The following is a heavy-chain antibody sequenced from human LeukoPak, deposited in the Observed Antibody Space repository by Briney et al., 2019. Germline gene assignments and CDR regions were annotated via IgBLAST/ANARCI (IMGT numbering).Heavy chain of an antibody. CDR1: GFTFSSYG. Sequence: GRSLRLSCAASGFTFSSYGMHWVRQAPGKGLEGVAVIWYDGSNKYYADYVKGRFTISRDNSKNTLYLQMNSLRAEDTAVYYCARASLMAASYWGQGTLVTVSS. CDR2: IWYDGSNK. D-gene: IGHD5-24*01. V-gene: IGHV3-33*01. CDR3: ARASLMAASY. J-gene: IGHJ4*02.